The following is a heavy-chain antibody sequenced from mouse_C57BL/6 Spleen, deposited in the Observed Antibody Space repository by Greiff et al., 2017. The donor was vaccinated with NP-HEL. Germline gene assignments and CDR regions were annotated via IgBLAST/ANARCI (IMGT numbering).Heavy chain of an antibody. CDR1: GYTFTDYE. V-gene: IGHV1-15*01. CDR3: RYYGSSYGFDY. CDR2: IDPETGGT. J-gene: IGHJ2*01. Sequence: QVQLQQSGAELVRPGASVTLSCKASGYTFTDYEMHWVKQTPVHGLEWIGAIDPETGGTAYNQKFKGKAILTADKSSSTAYMELRSLTSEDSAVYYCRYYGSSYGFDYWGQGTTLTVSS. D-gene: IGHD1-1*01.